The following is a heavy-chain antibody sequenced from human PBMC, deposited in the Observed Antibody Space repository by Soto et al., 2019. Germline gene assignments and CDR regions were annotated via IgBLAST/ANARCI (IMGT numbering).Heavy chain of an antibody. V-gene: IGHV5-10-1*01. CDR1: GYSFTSYW. J-gene: IGHJ6*02. D-gene: IGHD6-6*01. Sequence: GESLKISCKGSGYSFTSYWISWVRQMPGKGLEWMGRIDPSDSYTNYSPSSQGHVTISADKSISTAYLQWSSLKASDTAMYYCARHEVAARSYVMDVWGQGTKVTVSS. CDR2: IDPSDSYT. CDR3: ARHEVAARSYVMDV.